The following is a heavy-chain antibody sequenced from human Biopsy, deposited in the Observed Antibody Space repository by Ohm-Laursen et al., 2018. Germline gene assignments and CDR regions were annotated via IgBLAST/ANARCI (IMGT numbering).Heavy chain of an antibody. D-gene: IGHD2-15*01. CDR2: VYFTGST. Sequence: GTLSLTCTVSGDSIRSYYWSWIRQTPEKGLEWIGHVYFTGSTNFNPSLKSRVTISVDTSRVRFSLTLSSVTAADTAIYYCARDRRGDSYMDVWGQGTTVTVSS. CDR1: GDSIRSYY. V-gene: IGHV4-59*01. J-gene: IGHJ6*02. CDR3: ARDRRGDSYMDV.